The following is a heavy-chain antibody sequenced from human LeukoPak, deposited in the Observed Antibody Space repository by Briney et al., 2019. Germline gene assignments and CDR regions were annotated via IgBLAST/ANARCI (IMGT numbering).Heavy chain of an antibody. J-gene: IGHJ4*02. CDR3: ARDVSGVAYYFDY. V-gene: IGHV4-34*01. CDR2: INHSGST. D-gene: IGHD2-15*01. CDR1: GLSFSGYY. Sequence: PSETLSLTCTVYGLSFSGYYWSWIRQPPGKGLEWIGEINHSGSTNYNPSLKSRVTTSVDTSKDQFSLKLSTVTAADTAVYYCARDVSGVAYYFDYWGQGTLVTVSS.